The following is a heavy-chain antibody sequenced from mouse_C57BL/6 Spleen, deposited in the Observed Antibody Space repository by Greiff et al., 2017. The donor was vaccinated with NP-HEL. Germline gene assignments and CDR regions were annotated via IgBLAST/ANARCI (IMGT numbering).Heavy chain of an antibody. CDR2: ISNLAYSI. CDR3: ARRGWDAMDY. J-gene: IGHJ4*01. CDR1: AFTFSDYG. V-gene: IGHV5-15*01. D-gene: IGHD3-3*01. Sequence: EVQLVESGGGLVQPGGSLKLSCAASAFTFSDYGMAWVRQAPRKGPEWVAFISNLAYSIYYADTVTGRCTISRENAKNTLYLEMSSLRSEDTAMYYCARRGWDAMDYWGQGTSVTVSS.